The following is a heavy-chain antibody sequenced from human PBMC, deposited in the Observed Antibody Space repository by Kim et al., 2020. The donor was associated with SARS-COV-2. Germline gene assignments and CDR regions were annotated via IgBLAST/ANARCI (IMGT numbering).Heavy chain of an antibody. CDR1: GFTFSSYA. CDR3: AKDGGPGYCTNGVCYRYFDY. V-gene: IGHV3-23*01. D-gene: IGHD2-8*01. Sequence: GGSLRLSCAASGFTFSSYAMSWVRQAPGKGLEWVSAISGSGGSTYYADSVKGRFTISRDNSKNTLYLQMNSLRAEDTAVYYCAKDGGPGYCTNGVCYRYFDYWGQGTLVTVSS. J-gene: IGHJ4*02. CDR2: ISGSGGST.